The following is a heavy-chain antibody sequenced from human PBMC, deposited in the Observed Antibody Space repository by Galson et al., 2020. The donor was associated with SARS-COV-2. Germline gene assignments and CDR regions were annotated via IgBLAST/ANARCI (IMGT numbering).Heavy chain of an antibody. V-gene: IGHV4-59*08. J-gene: IGHJ6*02. CDR3: AGLPDSSGWYGLDV. Sequence: ETSETLSLTCTVSGDSLSPYCWSWIRQPPGKGLEWIGYIYYSGFAHYNPSLKSRVTMSVDTSKNQFSLKVSSVTAADTAVYYCAGLPDSSGWYGLDVWGQGTTVAVSS. CDR2: IYYSGFA. CDR1: GDSLSPYC. D-gene: IGHD6-19*01.